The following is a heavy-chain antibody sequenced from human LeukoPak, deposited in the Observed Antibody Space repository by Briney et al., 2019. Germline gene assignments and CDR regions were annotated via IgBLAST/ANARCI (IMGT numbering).Heavy chain of an antibody. CDR2: ISGSGDST. Sequence: GGSLRLSCAASAFTFSSYAMSWVRQAPGKGLEWVSAISGSGDSTYYADSVKGRFTISRDNSKNTLYLQMNTLRAEDTAVYYCAKDRQSSYRSGSYYAIDYWGQGTLVTVSS. V-gene: IGHV3-23*01. CDR3: AKDRQSSYRSGSYYAIDY. CDR1: AFTFSSYA. D-gene: IGHD3-10*01. J-gene: IGHJ4*02.